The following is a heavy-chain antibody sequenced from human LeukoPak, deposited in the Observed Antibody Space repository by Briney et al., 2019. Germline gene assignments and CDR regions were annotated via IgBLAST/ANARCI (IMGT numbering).Heavy chain of an antibody. CDR3: AKAYSGSYYGAFDI. CDR2: IRYDGSNK. D-gene: IGHD1-26*01. CDR1: GLTFSSYG. J-gene: IGHJ3*02. Sequence: GGSLRLSCAASGLTFSSYGMHWVRQAPGKGLEWAAFIRYDGSNKYYADSVKGRFTISRDNSKNTLYLQMNSLRAEDTAVYYCAKAYSGSYYGAFDIWGQGTMVTVSS. V-gene: IGHV3-30*02.